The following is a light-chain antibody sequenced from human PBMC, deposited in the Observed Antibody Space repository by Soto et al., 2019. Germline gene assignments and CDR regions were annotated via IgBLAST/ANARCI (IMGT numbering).Light chain of an antibody. CDR1: QSISSY. J-gene: IGKJ4*01. CDR2: AAS. Sequence: DIEMTQSPSSLSASVGDRVTITCRASQSISSYLNWYQQKPGKAPKLLIYAASSLQSGVPSRFSGSGSGTDFTLTISSLQPEHFATYYCQQSYSTFALTFGGGTKVDIK. CDR3: QQSYSTFALT. V-gene: IGKV1-39*01.